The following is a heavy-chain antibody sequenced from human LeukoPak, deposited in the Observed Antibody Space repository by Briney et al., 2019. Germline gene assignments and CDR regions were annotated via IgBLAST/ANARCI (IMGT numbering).Heavy chain of an antibody. CDR2: ISSSSSYI. D-gene: IGHD3-3*01. J-gene: IGHJ6*02. CDR3: ARDPDDFDYGMDV. Sequence: GGSLRLSWAASGFTFSSYSMNWVRQAPGKGLEWVSSISSSSSYIYYADSVKGRFTISRDNAKNSLYMQMNSLRAEDTAVYYCARDPDDFDYGMDVWGQGTTVTVSS. V-gene: IGHV3-21*01. CDR1: GFTFSSYS.